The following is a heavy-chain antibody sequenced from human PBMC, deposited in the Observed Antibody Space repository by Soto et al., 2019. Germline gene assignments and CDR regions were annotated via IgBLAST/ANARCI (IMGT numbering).Heavy chain of an antibody. CDR3: ARFLLYSASGRGWFDP. V-gene: IGHV3-7*03. CDR1: GFTFSKFL. CDR2: IKHDGSQS. D-gene: IGHD2-2*02. Sequence: DVQLVESGGGLVQPGGSLRLSCTASGFTFSKFLMSWVRQAPGKGLEWVANIKHDGSQSYYVDSVKGRFTISRDNAKNSLYLQVNSLRVDDTAVYYCARFLLYSASGRGWFDPRGQGTLVTVSS. J-gene: IGHJ5*02.